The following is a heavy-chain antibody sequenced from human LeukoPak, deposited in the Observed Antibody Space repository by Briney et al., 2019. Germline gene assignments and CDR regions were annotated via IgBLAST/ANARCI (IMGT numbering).Heavy chain of an antibody. CDR3: ARVGVLLWFGDPHWFDP. D-gene: IGHD3-10*01. V-gene: IGHV1-18*04. J-gene: IGHJ5*02. Sequence: ASVKVSCRASGYTFTSYGISWVRQAPGQGLEWMGWISAHNGNTNYAQKLQGRVTMTTDTSTSTAYMELRSLRSDDTAVYYCARVGVLLWFGDPHWFDPWGQGTLVTVSS. CDR2: ISAHNGNT. CDR1: GYTFTSYG.